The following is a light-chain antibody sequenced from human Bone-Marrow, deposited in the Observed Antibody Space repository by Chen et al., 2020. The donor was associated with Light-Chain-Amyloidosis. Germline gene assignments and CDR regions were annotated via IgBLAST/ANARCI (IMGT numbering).Light chain of an antibody. CDR3: QSSDTSLSSPVI. V-gene: IGLV1-40*01. J-gene: IGLJ2*01. CDR2: GDN. CDR1: SSNTGARYD. Sequence: QSVLTQPPSVSGAPGQRVTISCIVNSSNTGARYDIHWYQQIPGKAPKLLMYGDNIRASGVPDRISGSRSGTSASLVIAGLQPDDEADYYCQSSDTSLSSPVIFGGGTKLTVL.